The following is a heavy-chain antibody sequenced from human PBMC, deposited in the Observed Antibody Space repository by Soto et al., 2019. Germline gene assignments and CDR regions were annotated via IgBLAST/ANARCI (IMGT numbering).Heavy chain of an antibody. D-gene: IGHD3-16*01. CDR2: IVVSSGNT. CDR3: ARGVPFGSYDAFDI. V-gene: IGHV1-58*01. Sequence: SVKVSCKASGFTFSSSAVQWVRQARGQRLEWIGWIVVSSGNTNYAQKFQERVTMTRDTSTSTAYMELSSLRSEDTAVYYCARGVPFGSYDAFDIWGQGTMVTVSS. CDR1: GFTFSSSA. J-gene: IGHJ3*02.